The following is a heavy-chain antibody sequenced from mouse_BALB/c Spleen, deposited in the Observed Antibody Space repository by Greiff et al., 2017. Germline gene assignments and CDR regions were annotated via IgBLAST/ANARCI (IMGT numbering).Heavy chain of an antibody. J-gene: IGHJ2*01. CDR1: GYTFTSYT. CDR2: INPSSGYT. CDR3: AITDDAPSYY. Sequence: VQLQQSGAELARPGASVKMSCKASGYTFTSYTMHWVKQRPGQGLEWIGYINPSSGYTNYNQKFKDKATLTADKSSSTAYMQLSSLTSEDSAVYYCAITDDAPSYYWGQGTTLTVSS. V-gene: IGHV1-4*01. D-gene: IGHD2-3*01.